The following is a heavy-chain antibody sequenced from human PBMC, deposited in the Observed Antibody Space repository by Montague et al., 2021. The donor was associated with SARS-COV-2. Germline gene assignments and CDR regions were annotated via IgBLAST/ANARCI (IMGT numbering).Heavy chain of an antibody. CDR2: ISGSGGST. J-gene: IGHJ4*02. Sequence: SLRLSCAASGFTFSSYAMSWVRQAPVKGLEWVSAISGSGGSTYYADSVKGRFTISRDNSKNTLYLQMNSLRAEDTAVYYCAKATWVLTVASLDYWGQGTLVTVSS. V-gene: IGHV3-23*01. CDR3: AKATWVLTVASLDY. CDR1: GFTFSSYA. D-gene: IGHD3-9*01.